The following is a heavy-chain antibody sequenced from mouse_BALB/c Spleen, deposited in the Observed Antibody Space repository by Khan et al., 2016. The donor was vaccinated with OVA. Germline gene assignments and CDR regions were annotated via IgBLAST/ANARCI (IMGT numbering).Heavy chain of an antibody. D-gene: IGHD1-2*01. J-gene: IGHJ3*01. V-gene: IGHV1-77*01. CDR2: ISPGSGDT. CDR1: GYTFTDCY. CDR3: ARRNYFGYTFAY. Sequence: QVQLKESGTELARPGASVNLSCKASGYTFTDCYINWVKQRSGQGLEGIGEISPGSGDTYYNEKFKGKATLTADKSSSTAYMQLSSLTSVASAVYFCARRNYFGYTFAYWGQGTLVTVSA.